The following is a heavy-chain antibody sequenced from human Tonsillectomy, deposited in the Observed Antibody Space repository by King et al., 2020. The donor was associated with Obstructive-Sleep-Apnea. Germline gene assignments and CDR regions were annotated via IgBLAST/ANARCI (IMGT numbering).Heavy chain of an antibody. CDR1: GYTFTSHY. D-gene: IGHD5-18*01. V-gene: IGHV1-46*03. CDR3: ARGDGDLGYLPASMNLYYYYGMDV. J-gene: IGHJ6*02. Sequence: QLVQSGAEMKKPGASVKVSCKASGYTFTSHYIHWMRQAPGQGLEWMGIINPSGRSTNYAQKFQGRVTMTRDTSTSTVYMELGSLRAEDTAVYYCARGDGDLGYLPASMNLYYYYGMDVWGQGTTVTVSS. CDR2: INPSGRST.